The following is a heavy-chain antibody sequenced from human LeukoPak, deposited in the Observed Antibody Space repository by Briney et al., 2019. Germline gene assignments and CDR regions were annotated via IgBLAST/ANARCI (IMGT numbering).Heavy chain of an antibody. CDR2: IYYTGST. CDR3: ARQVDSRGYYYAY. CDR1: GDPISTYY. J-gene: IGHJ4*02. Sequence: PSETLSLPCTVSGDPISTYYWSGLRHPPGKGLEWIGYIYYTGSTSYNPSLKSRVTLSVDTSKSQFSLKLNSVTAADAAVYYCARQVDSRGYYYAYWGQGILVTVSS. D-gene: IGHD3-22*01. V-gene: IGHV4-59*08.